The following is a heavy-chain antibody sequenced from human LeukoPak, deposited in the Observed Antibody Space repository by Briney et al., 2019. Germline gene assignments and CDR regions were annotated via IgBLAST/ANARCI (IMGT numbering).Heavy chain of an antibody. CDR3: ASTRYYSHEIPYYYSYYGMDF. CDR1: EGTFSSYA. J-gene: IGHJ6*02. D-gene: IGHD3-10*01. CDR2: IITIFGTA. V-gene: IGHV1-69*13. Sequence: SVKVSCKASEGTFSSYAISWVRQAPGQGLEWMGGIITIFGTANYAQTFQGRVTITADESTSTAYMELSSLRSEDTAVYYCASTRYYSHEIPYYYSYYGMDFWGQGTTVTVSS.